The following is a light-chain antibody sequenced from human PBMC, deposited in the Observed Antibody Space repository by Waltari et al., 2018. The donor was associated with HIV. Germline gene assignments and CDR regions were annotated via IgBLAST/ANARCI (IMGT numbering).Light chain of an antibody. J-gene: IGLJ2*01. CDR2: KDY. CDR1: AFARQY. CDR3: QSADSSGASVV. Sequence: SYELTQPPSVSVSPGQTARITCSGDAFARQYAYWYQQKPGQAPVLLIYKDYEMPSGIPERFSGSSSGTTVTLTISGVQADDDADYFCQSADSSGASVVFGGGTKLTVL. V-gene: IGLV3-25*03.